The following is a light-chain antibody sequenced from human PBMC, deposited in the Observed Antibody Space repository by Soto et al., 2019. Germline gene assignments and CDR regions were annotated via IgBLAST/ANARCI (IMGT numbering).Light chain of an antibody. J-gene: IGKJ4*01. V-gene: IGKV3-15*01. CDR3: QQYNNWPPSHT. CDR1: QSVSSN. Sequence: EIVMTQSPGTLSVSPGERATLSCRASQSVSSNLAWYQQKPGQAPRLLIYGASTRATGIPARFSGRGSGTEFTLTISSLQSEDFAVYYCQQYNNWPPSHTFGGGTKVDI. CDR2: GAS.